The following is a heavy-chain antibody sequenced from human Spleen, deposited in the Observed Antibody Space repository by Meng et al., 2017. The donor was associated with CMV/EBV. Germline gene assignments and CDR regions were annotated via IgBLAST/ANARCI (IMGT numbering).Heavy chain of an antibody. Sequence: SGPTLVKPRQTLTLTCTFSVYTLTTKGVGVGWIRHPPGKAQEWLAHIDWIDDKRYNPSLRIRLTITKDTPRNHVVLIMTNLDPVDTATYYCAHMGTYYNFWSGYWPNWFDPWGQGILVTVSS. D-gene: IGHD3-3*01. CDR2: IDWIDDK. V-gene: IGHV2-5*01. CDR1: VYTLTTKGVG. CDR3: AHMGTYYNFWSGYWPNWFDP. J-gene: IGHJ5*02.